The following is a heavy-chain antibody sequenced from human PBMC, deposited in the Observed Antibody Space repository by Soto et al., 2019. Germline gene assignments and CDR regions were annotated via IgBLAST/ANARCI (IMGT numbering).Heavy chain of an antibody. CDR1: GFTFSSYA. Sequence: EVQLLESGGGLVQPGGSLRLSCAASGFTFSSYAMNWVRQAPGKGLEWVSSISGSGGSTHYADSVKGRFTISRDNSKNTLYLQMNSLRAEDTAVYYCAKDGSQSDTSSWYYWGQGTLVTVSS. CDR2: ISGSGGST. CDR3: AKDGSQSDTSSWYY. J-gene: IGHJ4*02. D-gene: IGHD6-13*01. V-gene: IGHV3-23*01.